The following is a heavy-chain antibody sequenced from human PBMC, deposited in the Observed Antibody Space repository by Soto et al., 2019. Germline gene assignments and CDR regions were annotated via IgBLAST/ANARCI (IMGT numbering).Heavy chain of an antibody. J-gene: IGHJ6*02. CDR3: VRGDPYYGMDV. CDR2: ISYDGSNK. D-gene: IGHD2-21*02. Sequence: QVQLVESGGGVVQPGRSLRLSCVASGFSSSNYFMHWVRQAPGKGQDGVAAISYDGSNKHYLDAVKGRFTISRDNSKNTLYLQMNSLRGEDTAVYSCVRGDPYYGMDVWGQGTTVTVSS. CDR1: GFSSSNYF. V-gene: IGHV3-30*03.